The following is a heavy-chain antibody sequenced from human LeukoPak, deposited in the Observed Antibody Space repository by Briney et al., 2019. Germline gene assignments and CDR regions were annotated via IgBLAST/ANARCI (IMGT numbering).Heavy chain of an antibody. CDR2: IYHSGST. V-gene: IGHV4-38-2*02. J-gene: IGHJ5*02. CDR1: GYSISSGYY. CDR3: ARAVSYYGSGSYYRGLNWFDP. D-gene: IGHD3-10*01. Sequence: SETLSLTCTVSGYSISSGYYWGWIRQPPGKGLEWIGSIYHSGSTYYNPSLKSRVTISVDTSKNQFSLKLSSVTAADTAVYYCARAVSYYGSGSYYRGLNWFDPWGQGTLVTVSS.